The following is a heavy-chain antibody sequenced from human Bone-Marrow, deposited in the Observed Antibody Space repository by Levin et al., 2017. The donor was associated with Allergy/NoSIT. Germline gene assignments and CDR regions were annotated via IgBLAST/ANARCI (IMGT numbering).Heavy chain of an antibody. V-gene: IGHV3-23*01. J-gene: IGHJ4*02. CDR3: AKKAAYTSSWVFDY. CDR1: GFTFSTYA. D-gene: IGHD6-13*01. Sequence: PGGSLRLSCAASGFTFSTYAMAWVRQAPGKGLEWVSTITGPGGDAYYGDSVKGRFSLSRDNSKNTLSLQMNSLRVDDTALYYCAKKAAYTSSWVFDYWGQGTLVTVSS. CDR2: ITGPGGDA.